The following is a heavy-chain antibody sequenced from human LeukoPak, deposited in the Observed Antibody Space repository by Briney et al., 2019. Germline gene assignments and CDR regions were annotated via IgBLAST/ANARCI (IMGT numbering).Heavy chain of an antibody. Sequence: SETLSLTCTVSGGSISSYYWSWIRQPPGKGLEWIGYIYYSGSTNYNPSLKSRVTISVDTSKNQFSLKLSSVTAADTAVYYCARDLLWFGELMGAFDIWGQGTMVTVSS. CDR3: ARDLLWFGELMGAFDI. CDR1: GGSISSYY. CDR2: IYYSGST. J-gene: IGHJ3*02. D-gene: IGHD3-10*01. V-gene: IGHV4-59*01.